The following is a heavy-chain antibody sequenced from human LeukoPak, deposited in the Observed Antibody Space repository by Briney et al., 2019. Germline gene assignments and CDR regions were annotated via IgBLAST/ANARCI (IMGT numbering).Heavy chain of an antibody. CDR1: GYTFTGYY. V-gene: IGHV1-2*02. D-gene: IGHD6-13*01. Sequence: ASVKVSCKASGYTFTGYYMHWVRQAPGQGLEWMGWINPNSGGTNYAQKFQGRVTMTRDTSISTAYMELSRLRSDDTAVYYCARDRSSSWYGLYYFDYWGQGTLVTVSS. CDR3: ARDRSSSWYGLYYFDY. J-gene: IGHJ4*02. CDR2: INPNSGGT.